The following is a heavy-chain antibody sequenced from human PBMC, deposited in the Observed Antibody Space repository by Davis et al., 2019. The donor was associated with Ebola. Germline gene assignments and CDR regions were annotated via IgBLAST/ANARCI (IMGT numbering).Heavy chain of an antibody. Sequence: GESLNISCAAPAFTFSNYWMSWVRQAPGKGLEWVANIKQDGSEKYYVDSVKGRFTISRDNAKNTLYLQMNSLRAEDTAMYYWARDQIAAAEYYYYGMDVWGQGTTVTVSS. CDR2: IKQDGSEK. J-gene: IGHJ6*02. CDR3: ARDQIAAAEYYYYGMDV. CDR1: AFTFSNYW. D-gene: IGHD6-13*01. V-gene: IGHV3-7*03.